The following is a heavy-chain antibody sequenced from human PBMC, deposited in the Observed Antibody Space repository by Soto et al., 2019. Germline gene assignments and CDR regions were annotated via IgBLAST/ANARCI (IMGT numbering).Heavy chain of an antibody. V-gene: IGHV3-48*01. D-gene: IGHD2-2*02. CDR1: GFTFSDYS. Sequence: ESGGGLVQPGGSLRLSCAASGFTFSDYSMNWVRQAPGKGLEWVSYISSSSTTLYYADSVKGRFTISRDNAKNSLYLQMNSLRAEDTAVYYCARGRSIPAAIFLFYDYWGQGTLVTVSS. J-gene: IGHJ4*02. CDR2: ISSSSTTL. CDR3: ARGRSIPAAIFLFYDY.